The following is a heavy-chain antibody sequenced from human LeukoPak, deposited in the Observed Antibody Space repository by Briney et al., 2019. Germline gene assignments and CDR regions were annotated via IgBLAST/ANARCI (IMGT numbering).Heavy chain of an antibody. CDR1: GYTFTSYA. D-gene: IGHD3-10*01. Sequence: GSVKVSCKASGYTFTSYAMHWVRQAPGQRLEWVGCINADNGNTKYSQKFQGRVTITRDTSASTAYMELSSLRSEDTAVYYCGGLAAYYGAGKGDYWGQGTLVTVSS. J-gene: IGHJ4*02. V-gene: IGHV1-3*01. CDR2: INADNGNT. CDR3: GGLAAYYGAGKGDY.